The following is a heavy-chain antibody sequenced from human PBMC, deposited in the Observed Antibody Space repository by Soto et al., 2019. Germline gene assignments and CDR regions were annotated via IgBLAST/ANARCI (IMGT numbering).Heavy chain of an antibody. CDR2: ISKSDYT. CDR3: AREDSIIIPAVSDF. D-gene: IGHD2-2*01. Sequence: GGSLRLSCTVSGFAFNNYGINWVRQAPGKGLEWVSSISKSDYTYYSDSVKGRFAISRDNAKSSVSLQMNTLRVEDTAVYYCAREDSIIIPAVSDFWGQGALVTVSS. CDR1: GFAFNNYG. J-gene: IGHJ4*02. V-gene: IGHV3-21*01.